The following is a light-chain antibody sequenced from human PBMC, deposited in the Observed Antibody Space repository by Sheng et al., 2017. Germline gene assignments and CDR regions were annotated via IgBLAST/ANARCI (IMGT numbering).Light chain of an antibody. Sequence: EIVMTQSPATLSMSPGERATLSCKASHNVGINLAWYQQKPGQAPRLLIYDVSNRATGIPARFSGSGSGTDFTLTISSLEPEDFAVYYCQQRSNWPQYTFGQGTKLEI. CDR1: HNVGIN. CDR3: QQRSNWPQYT. J-gene: IGKJ2*01. V-gene: IGKV3-11*01. CDR2: DVS.